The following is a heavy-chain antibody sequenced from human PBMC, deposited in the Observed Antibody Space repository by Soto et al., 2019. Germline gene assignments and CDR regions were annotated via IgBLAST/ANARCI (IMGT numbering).Heavy chain of an antibody. Sequence: LRLSCSASGFTFDDCAMHWVRQAPGKGPEWVSGISWDSATVGYAESVKGRFTITRDDAKNSLYLQMDSLRREDTALYYCVQGRYPTMATPLDHWGQGTLVTISS. V-gene: IGHV3-9*01. CDR2: ISWDSATV. D-gene: IGHD3-9*01. CDR1: GFTFDDCA. CDR3: VQGRYPTMATPLDH. J-gene: IGHJ5*02.